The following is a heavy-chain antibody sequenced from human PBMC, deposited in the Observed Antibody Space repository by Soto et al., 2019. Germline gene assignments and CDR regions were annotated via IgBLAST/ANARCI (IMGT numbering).Heavy chain of an antibody. CDR3: ARVSYFRGFDWLFAFDS. CDR2: IFYRGDT. D-gene: IGHD3-9*01. CDR1: GDSLRNHY. Sequence: SETLSLTCSVSGDSLRNHYWSWIRQPPGSRLEWLGHIFYRGDTSSYNPSLKSRVSMSVDTSKNQFSLKLRSVSADDTAVYFCARVSYFRGFDWLFAFDSWGQGALVTVSS. J-gene: IGHJ4*02. V-gene: IGHV4-59*11.